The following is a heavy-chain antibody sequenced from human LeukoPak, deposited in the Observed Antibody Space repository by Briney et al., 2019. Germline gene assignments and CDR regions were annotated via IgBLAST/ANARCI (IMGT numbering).Heavy chain of an antibody. J-gene: IGHJ3*02. V-gene: IGHV1-18*01. D-gene: IGHD2-2*01. CDR3: ARDCSSTSCYAETRGIAFDI. Sequence: ASVKVSCKASGYSSTNYGISWVRQAPGQGLEWMGWIHIYRGNTNYAQKFQGRVTITADKSTSTAYMELSSLRSEDTAVYYCARDCSSTSCYAETRGIAFDIWGQGTMVTVSS. CDR2: IHIYRGNT. CDR1: GYSSTNYG.